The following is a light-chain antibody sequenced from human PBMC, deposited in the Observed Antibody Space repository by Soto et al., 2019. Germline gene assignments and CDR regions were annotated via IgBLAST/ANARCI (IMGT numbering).Light chain of an antibody. J-gene: IGKJ4*01. CDR2: AAS. CDR1: QSVTRN. V-gene: IGKV3-15*01. Sequence: EIVMTQSPATLSVSPGERVTLSCRASQSVTRNLAWYQHTPGQSPRLLISAASSGATGLPSRFSGSGSGTDFTLTISSLQSEDAAFYYCQQYHHWPVTFGGGTKVEIK. CDR3: QQYHHWPVT.